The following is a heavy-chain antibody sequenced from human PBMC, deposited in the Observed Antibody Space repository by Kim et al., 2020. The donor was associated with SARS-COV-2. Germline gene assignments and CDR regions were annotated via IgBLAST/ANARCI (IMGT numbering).Heavy chain of an antibody. CDR3: AGAGMQWLVRPSFYYFGY. V-gene: IGHV4-34*04. CDR1: GGSLSGYY. J-gene: IGHJ4*01. D-gene: IGHD6-19*01. Sequence: SETLSLTCAVYGGSLSGYYWSWIRQPPGKGLEWVGEINHSGSTNNNPSPKTRATISVDTPKNQFSLNLSPWTATATAVYSCAGAGMQWLVRPSFYYFGY. CDR2: INHSGST.